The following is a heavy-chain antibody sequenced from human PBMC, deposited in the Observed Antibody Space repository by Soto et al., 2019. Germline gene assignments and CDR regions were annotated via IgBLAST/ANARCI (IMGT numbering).Heavy chain of an antibody. CDR3: TTDPAGGWFDP. J-gene: IGHJ5*02. D-gene: IGHD3-10*01. CDR1: SVSNAW. Sequence: SVSNAWMNWVRQAPGKGLAWVGRIKSKTDGGTTDYAAPVKGRFTISRDDSKNTLYLQINSLKIEDTALYYCTTDPAGGWFDPWGQGTLVTVSS. CDR2: IKSKTDGGTT. V-gene: IGHV3-15*07.